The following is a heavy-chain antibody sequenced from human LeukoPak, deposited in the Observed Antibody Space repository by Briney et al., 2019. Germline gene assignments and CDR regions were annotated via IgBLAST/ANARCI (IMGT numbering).Heavy chain of an antibody. CDR2: IYYSGST. CDR3: ACGYYSDY. D-gene: IGHD3-22*01. V-gene: IGHV4-59*01. CDR1: GGSISSYY. J-gene: IGHJ4*02. Sequence: SETLSLTCTVSGGSISSYYWSWIRQPPGKGLEWIGYIYYSGSTNYNPSLKNRVTISVDTSTNQFPHQQSSVPGADTAVYYCACGYYSDYWGQGTLVTVSS.